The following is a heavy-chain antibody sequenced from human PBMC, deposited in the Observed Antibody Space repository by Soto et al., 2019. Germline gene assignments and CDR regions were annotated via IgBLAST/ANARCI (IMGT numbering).Heavy chain of an antibody. CDR1: GFTFSSYA. CDR3: ARGGDIVVVVAAADTKYGMDV. V-gene: IGHV3-30-3*01. CDR2: ISYDGSNK. D-gene: IGHD2-15*01. Sequence: QVQLVESGGGVVQPGRSLRLSCAASGFTFSSYAMHWVRQAPGKGLEWVAVISYDGSNKYYADSVKGRFTISRYNSKNTLYLQMKSLRAEDTAVYYCARGGDIVVVVAAADTKYGMDVWGQGTTVTVSS. J-gene: IGHJ6*02.